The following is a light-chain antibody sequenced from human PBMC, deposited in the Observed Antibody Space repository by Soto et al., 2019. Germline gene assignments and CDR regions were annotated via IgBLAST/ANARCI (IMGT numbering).Light chain of an antibody. V-gene: IGKV3-20*01. CDR2: GAS. CDR1: QTISSNY. J-gene: IGKJ1*01. CDR3: QLYGSSPKT. Sequence: EIVLTQSPGTLSLSPGERATLSCRATQTISSNYLAWYQQKPGQAPKLLIHGASTRATGIPDRFSGSGSGTDFTLTISRLEPEEFAVYYCQLYGSSPKTFGQGTKVEV.